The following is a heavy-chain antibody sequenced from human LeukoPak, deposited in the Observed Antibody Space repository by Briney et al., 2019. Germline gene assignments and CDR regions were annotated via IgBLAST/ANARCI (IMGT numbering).Heavy chain of an antibody. CDR1: GFTFDDYA. CDR3: AKDSRSSCCYTPLFDY. J-gene: IGHJ4*02. D-gene: IGHD2-2*02. V-gene: IGHV3-43D*04. Sequence: GGSLRLSCAASGFTFDDYAMDWGRQAPGKGLEWVSLISWDGRSTYYADSVKGRFTISRDNSKNSLYLQMNSLRAEDTALYYCAKDSRSSCCYTPLFDYWGQGTLVTVSS. CDR2: ISWDGRST.